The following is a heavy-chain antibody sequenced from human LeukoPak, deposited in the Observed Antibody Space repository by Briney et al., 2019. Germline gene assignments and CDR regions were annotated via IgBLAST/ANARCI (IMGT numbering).Heavy chain of an antibody. Sequence: PSQTLSLTCTVSGGSISSGSYYWSWTRQPAGKGLEWIGRIYTSGSTNYNPSLKSRVTISVDTSRNQFSLKLSSVTAADTAVYYCARERATIFGVVIIAYGMDVWGQGTTVTVSS. V-gene: IGHV4-61*02. D-gene: IGHD3-3*01. CDR2: IYTSGST. J-gene: IGHJ6*02. CDR1: GGSISSGSYY. CDR3: ARERATIFGVVIIAYGMDV.